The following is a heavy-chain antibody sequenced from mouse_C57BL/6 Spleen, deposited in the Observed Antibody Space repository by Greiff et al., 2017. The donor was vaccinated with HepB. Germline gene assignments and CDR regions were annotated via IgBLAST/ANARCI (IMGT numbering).Heavy chain of an antibody. D-gene: IGHD2-4*01. CDR1: GFTFSSYA. CDR3: ARDQDYGTHWYFDV. Sequence: EVQVVESGGGLVKPGGSLKLSCAASGFTFSSYAMSWVRQTPEKRLEWVATISDGGSYTYYPDNVKGRFTISRDNAKNNLYLQMSHLKSEDKAMYYCARDQDYGTHWYFDVWGTGTTVTVSS. CDR2: ISDGGSYT. J-gene: IGHJ1*03. V-gene: IGHV5-4*01.